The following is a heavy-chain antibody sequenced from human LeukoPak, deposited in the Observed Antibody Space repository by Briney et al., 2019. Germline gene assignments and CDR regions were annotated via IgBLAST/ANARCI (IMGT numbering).Heavy chain of an antibody. V-gene: IGHV4-4*07. Sequence: TSETLSLTCTVSGGSISSYYWSWIRQPAGKGLEWIGRIYTSGSTNYNPSLKSRVTMSVDTSKNQFSLKLSSVTAADTPVYYCARGSILWFGESQNWFDPWGQGTLVTVSS. CDR1: GGSISSYY. J-gene: IGHJ5*02. CDR3: ARGSILWFGESQNWFDP. D-gene: IGHD3-10*01. CDR2: IYTSGST.